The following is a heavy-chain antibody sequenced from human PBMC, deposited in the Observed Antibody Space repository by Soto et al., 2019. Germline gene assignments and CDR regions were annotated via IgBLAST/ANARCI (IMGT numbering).Heavy chain of an antibody. D-gene: IGHD2-15*01. CDR1: GGTFSSYA. Sequence: SVKVSCKASGGTFSSYAIGWVRQAPGQGLDWLGGIIPIFGTANYAQKFQGRVTITADESTSTAYMELSSLTSEDTDVYYCARGDSAELPTIYWYFDLWGRGTLVTVSS. V-gene: IGHV1-69*13. J-gene: IGHJ2*01. CDR2: IIPIFGTA. CDR3: ARGDSAELPTIYWYFDL.